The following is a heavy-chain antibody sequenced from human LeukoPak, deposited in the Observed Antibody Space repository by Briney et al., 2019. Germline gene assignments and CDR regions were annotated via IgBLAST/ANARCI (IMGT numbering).Heavy chain of an antibody. Sequence: ASVKVSCKACGRTFSSYAISWVRQAPGQGLEWMGRIIPILGIANYAQKFQGRVTITADKSTSRAYLEVSSLRSEDTPVYYCATYYYGSGSYYGPFDYRGQGPLVPVSS. CDR2: IIPILGIA. J-gene: IGHJ4*02. V-gene: IGHV1-69*04. D-gene: IGHD3-10*01. CDR3: ATYYYGSGSYYGPFDY. CDR1: GRTFSSYA.